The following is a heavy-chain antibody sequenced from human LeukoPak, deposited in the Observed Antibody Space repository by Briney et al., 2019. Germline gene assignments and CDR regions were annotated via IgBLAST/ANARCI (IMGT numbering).Heavy chain of an antibody. Sequence: SETLSLTCTVSGGSINSYYWSWIRQPAGKGLEWIGRIYTSGSTNYNPSLKSRVTMSVDTSKNQFSLKLSSVTAADTAVYYCARESHSSSYLFDYWGQGTLVTVSS. J-gene: IGHJ4*02. D-gene: IGHD6-6*01. CDR3: ARESHSSSYLFDY. CDR1: GGSINSYY. V-gene: IGHV4-4*07. CDR2: IYTSGST.